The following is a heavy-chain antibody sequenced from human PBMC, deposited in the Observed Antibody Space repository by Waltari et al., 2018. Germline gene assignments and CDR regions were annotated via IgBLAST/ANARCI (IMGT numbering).Heavy chain of an antibody. CDR2: VYYSGTT. D-gene: IGHD3-10*01. CDR1: GVYITRNSYY. Sequence: QLELQESGPRLVKPSETLSLRCTVSGVYITRNSYYHDWIRQPPGKGLEWIGTVYYSGTTYYNPSLESRVTISVDSSTNQFSLNLTSVTAADTAVYFCARRLGSGSYFNQGWFDPWGHGTLVTVSS. V-gene: IGHV4-39*01. J-gene: IGHJ5*02. CDR3: ARRLGSGSYFNQGWFDP.